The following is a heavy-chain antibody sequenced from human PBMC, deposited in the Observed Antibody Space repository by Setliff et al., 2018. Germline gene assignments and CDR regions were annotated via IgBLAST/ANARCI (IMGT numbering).Heavy chain of an antibody. CDR2: INHSGST. CDR3: TVYNTGSSKDHY. D-gene: IGHD2-8*02. CDR1: GFTFSNAW. V-gene: IGHV4-34*08. J-gene: IGHJ4*02. Sequence: SETLSLTCAASGFTFSNAWMSWVRQPPGKGLEWIGEINHSGSTNYNPSLKSRVTISVDTSKNQFSLKLSSVTAADTALYYCTVYNTGSSKDHYWGQGTPVTVSS.